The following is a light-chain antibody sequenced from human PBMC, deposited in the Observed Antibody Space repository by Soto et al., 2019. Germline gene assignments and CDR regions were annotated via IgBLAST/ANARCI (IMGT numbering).Light chain of an antibody. V-gene: IGKV3-15*01. J-gene: IGKJ4*01. Sequence: EIVMTQAPATPSVSPGERATLSCRASQSVSSNLAWYQQKPGQAPPLXXYGASTRATGIPSRFSGSGSGTEFTLTISSLQPDDFSNYYCQQYISVSLLTFGGGTKVDIK. CDR1: QSVSSN. CDR2: GAS. CDR3: QQYISVSLLT.